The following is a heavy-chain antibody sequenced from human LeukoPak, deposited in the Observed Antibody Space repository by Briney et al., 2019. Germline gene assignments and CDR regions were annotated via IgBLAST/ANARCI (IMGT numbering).Heavy chain of an antibody. J-gene: IGHJ4*02. Sequence: GGSLRLSCAASGFTFSSYAMSWVRQAPGKGLEWVSGISGSGGSTYYADSVKGRFTISRDISKNTLYLQMNSLRAEDTAVYYCAKLPGAAAGTDWVFDYWGQGTLVTVSS. CDR3: AKLPGAAAGTDWVFDY. V-gene: IGHV3-23*01. D-gene: IGHD6-13*01. CDR2: ISGSGGST. CDR1: GFTFSSYA.